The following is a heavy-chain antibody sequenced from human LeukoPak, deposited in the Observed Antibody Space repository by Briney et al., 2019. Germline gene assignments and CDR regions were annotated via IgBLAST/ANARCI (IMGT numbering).Heavy chain of an antibody. CDR3: ASSSAIAAAGGGEYFQH. Sequence: SETLSLTCTVSGESISGFYWTWIRQPPGKGLEWIGYIYYSGSTNYNPSLKSRVTISVDTSKNQFSLKLSSVTAADTAVYYCASSSAIAAAGGGEYFQHWGQGTLVTVSS. J-gene: IGHJ1*01. V-gene: IGHV4-59*01. D-gene: IGHD6-13*01. CDR2: IYYSGST. CDR1: GESISGFY.